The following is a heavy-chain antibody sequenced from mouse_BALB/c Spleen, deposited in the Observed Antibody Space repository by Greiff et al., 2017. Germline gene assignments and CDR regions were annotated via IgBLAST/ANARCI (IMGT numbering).Heavy chain of an antibody. CDR3: ARESTGLFAY. CDR2: ISYDGSN. V-gene: IGHV3-6*02. J-gene: IGHJ3*01. D-gene: IGHD4-1*02. CDR1: GYSITSGYY. Sequence: VQLKQSGPGLVKPSQSLSLTCSVTGYSITSGYYWNWIRQFPGNKLEWMCYISYDGSNNYNPSLKNRISITRDTSKNQLFLKLNSVTTEDTATYYCARESTGLFAYWGQGTLVTVSA.